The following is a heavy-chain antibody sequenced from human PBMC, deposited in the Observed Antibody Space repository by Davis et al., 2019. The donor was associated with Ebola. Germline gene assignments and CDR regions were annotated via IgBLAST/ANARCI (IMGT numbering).Heavy chain of an antibody. Sequence: ASVPVSCKASLYTFTSYAMHAVRPAPGQRLEWMGWINAGNGNTKYSQKFQGRVTITRDTAASTAYMELSSLRSKDTAVYYCARDLIGITFGGVIAFDAVDIWGQGTMVTVSS. CDR2: INAGNGNT. J-gene: IGHJ3*02. D-gene: IGHD3-16*02. CDR1: LYTFTSYA. V-gene: IGHV1-3*01. CDR3: ARDLIGITFGGVIAFDAVDI.